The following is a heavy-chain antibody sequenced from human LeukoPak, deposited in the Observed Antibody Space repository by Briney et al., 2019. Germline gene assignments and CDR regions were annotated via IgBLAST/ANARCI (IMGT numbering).Heavy chain of an antibody. D-gene: IGHD1-1*01. J-gene: IGHJ5*02. Sequence: GESLKISCKGSGYSVTSYWIGWVRQMPGKGLEWMGIIYPGDSDTRYSPSFQGQVTISADKSISTAYLQWSSLKASDTAMYYCARHGPKNGNWFDPWGQGTLVTVSS. V-gene: IGHV5-51*01. CDR2: IYPGDSDT. CDR3: ARHGPKNGNWFDP. CDR1: GYSVTSYW.